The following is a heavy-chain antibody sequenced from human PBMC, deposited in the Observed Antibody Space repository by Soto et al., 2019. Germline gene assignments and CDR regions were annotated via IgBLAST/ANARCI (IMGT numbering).Heavy chain of an antibody. CDR3: GRVAMTKSFSLEIGGSITWSAP. CDR2: ISAYNGKT. D-gene: IGHD2-15*01. Sequence: QVQLVQSGAEVKKPGASVKVSCKASGYTFTSYGISWVRQAPGQGLEWMGWISAYNGKTNYEQKLQGRVTMTTDTSTSTAYMERRSRRSDDPAVYSCGRVAMTKSFSLEIGGSITWSAPWGQGTLAPLSP. J-gene: IGHJ5*02. V-gene: IGHV1-18*04. CDR1: GYTFTSYG.